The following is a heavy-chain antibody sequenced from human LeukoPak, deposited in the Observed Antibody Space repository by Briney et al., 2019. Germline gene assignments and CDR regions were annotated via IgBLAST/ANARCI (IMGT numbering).Heavy chain of an antibody. Sequence: GGCLRLSCGASGFSFSMFWMTWVRQAPGKRLDCVANIKQDGSEQYYVDSVKGRFTVSRDNAKNSLYLQMNRLRVEDTAVYYCARLADYDYVWGSDFWGQGTLVTVSS. CDR3: ARLADYDYVWGSDF. D-gene: IGHD3-16*01. V-gene: IGHV3-7*01. CDR1: GFSFSMFW. J-gene: IGHJ4*02. CDR2: IKQDGSEQ.